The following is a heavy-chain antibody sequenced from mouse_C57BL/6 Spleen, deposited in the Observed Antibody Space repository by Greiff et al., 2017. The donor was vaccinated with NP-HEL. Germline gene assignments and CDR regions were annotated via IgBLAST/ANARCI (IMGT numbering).Heavy chain of an antibody. Sequence: EVKLVESGGGLVKPGESLKLSCAASGFTFSDYGMHWVRQAPEKGLEWVAYISSGSSTIYYADTVKGRFTISRDNAKNTLFLQMTSLRSEDTAMYYCARPGYYSNFFDYWGQGTTLTVSS. V-gene: IGHV5-17*01. CDR1: GFTFSDYG. D-gene: IGHD2-5*01. J-gene: IGHJ2*01. CDR2: ISSGSSTI. CDR3: ARPGYYSNFFDY.